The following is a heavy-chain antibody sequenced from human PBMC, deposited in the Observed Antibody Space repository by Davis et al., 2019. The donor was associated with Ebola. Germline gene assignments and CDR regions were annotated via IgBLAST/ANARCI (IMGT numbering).Heavy chain of an antibody. CDR3: ARDRYSDGSGYFFEQSH. V-gene: IGHV1-69*13. Sequence: SVKVSCKASGGTFSSYAISWVRQAPGQGLDWMGGIIPVFGIPKYVQKFQGRVTITADESTSTAYMELSSQRSEDTAVYYCARDRYSDGSGYFFEQSHWGQGTLVTVSS. J-gene: IGHJ4*02. D-gene: IGHD3-22*01. CDR2: IIPVFGIP. CDR1: GGTFSSYA.